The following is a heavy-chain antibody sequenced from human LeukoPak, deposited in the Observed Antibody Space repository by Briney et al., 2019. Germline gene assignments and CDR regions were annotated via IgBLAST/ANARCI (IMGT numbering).Heavy chain of an antibody. V-gene: IGHV4-4*07. D-gene: IGHD6-19*01. Sequence: SETLSLTCTVSGASMSNSYWSWIRQPAGKGLEWIGHIQDRGSTIYNPSLGSRVTMSLDTPKNQFSLKLNSVAAADTAVYYCTRGQWLEVWDFWGQGSLVTVSS. CDR1: GASMSNSY. J-gene: IGHJ4*02. CDR3: TRGQWLEVWDF. CDR2: IQDRGST.